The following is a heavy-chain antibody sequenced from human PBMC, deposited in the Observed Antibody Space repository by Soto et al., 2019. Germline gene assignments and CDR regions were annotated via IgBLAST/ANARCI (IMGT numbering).Heavy chain of an antibody. Sequence: EVQLVESGGGLVQPGRSLRLSCAASGFTFDDYAMHWVRQAPGKGLEWVSGISWNSGSIGYADSVKGRFTISRDNAKNSLYLQMNSLRAEDTDLYYCAKDKCTNGVCSFDYWGQGTLVTVSS. J-gene: IGHJ4*02. CDR2: ISWNSGSI. CDR3: AKDKCTNGVCSFDY. V-gene: IGHV3-9*01. D-gene: IGHD2-8*01. CDR1: GFTFDDYA.